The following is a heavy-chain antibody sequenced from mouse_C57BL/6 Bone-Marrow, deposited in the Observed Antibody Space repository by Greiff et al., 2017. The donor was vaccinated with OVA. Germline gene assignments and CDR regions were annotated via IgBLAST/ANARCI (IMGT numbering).Heavy chain of an antibody. CDR2: IYPGSGST. CDR1: GYTFTSYW. V-gene: IGHV1-55*01. CDR3: ARSDSYYYGSSYAMDY. J-gene: IGHJ4*01. Sequence: QVQLQQPGAELVKPGASVKMSCKASGYTFTSYWITWVKQRPGQGLEWIGDIYPGSGSTNYNEKFKSKATLTVDTSSSTAYMQLSSLTSEDSAVYYCARSDSYYYGSSYAMDYWGQGTSVTVSS. D-gene: IGHD1-1*01.